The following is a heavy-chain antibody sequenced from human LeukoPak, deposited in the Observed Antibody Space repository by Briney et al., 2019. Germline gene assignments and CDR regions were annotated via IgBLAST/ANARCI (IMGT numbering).Heavy chain of an antibody. CDR1: GFTFSSYG. CDR3: ARTQIAVAGTVDY. Sequence: PGGSLRLSCAASGFTFSSYGMHWVRQAPGKGLEWVAFIRYDGSNKYYADSVKGRFTISRDNSKNTLYLQMNGLRAEDTAVYYCARTQIAVAGTVDYWGQGTLVTVSS. CDR2: IRYDGSNK. D-gene: IGHD6-19*01. V-gene: IGHV3-30*02. J-gene: IGHJ4*02.